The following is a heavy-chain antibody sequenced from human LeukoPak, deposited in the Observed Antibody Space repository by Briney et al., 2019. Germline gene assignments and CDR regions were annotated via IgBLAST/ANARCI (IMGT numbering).Heavy chain of an antibody. J-gene: IGHJ5*02. CDR2: MNPNSGNT. D-gene: IGHD6-19*01. Sequence: ASVKVSCKASGYTFTSYDINRVRQATGQGLEWMGWMNPNSGNTGYAQKFQGRVTMTRNTSISTAYMELSSLRSEDTAVYYCARGRYSSGWYVSNNWFDPWGQGTLVTVSS. CDR3: ARGRYSSGWYVSNNWFDP. CDR1: GYTFTSYD. V-gene: IGHV1-8*01.